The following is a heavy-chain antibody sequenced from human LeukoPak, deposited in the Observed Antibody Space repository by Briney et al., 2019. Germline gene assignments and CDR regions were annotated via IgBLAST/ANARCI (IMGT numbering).Heavy chain of an antibody. V-gene: IGHV3-9*01. CDR3: ARAMSTFGGVRNYFDS. CDR1: GFTFDDYA. J-gene: IGHJ4*02. CDR2: ISWNSGSI. Sequence: PGRSLRLSCAASGFTFDDYAMHWVRQAPGKGLEWVSGISWNSGSIGYADSVKGRFRISRDNAKSSLDLEMNSLRAEDTAVYYCARAMSTFGGVRNYFDSWGQGTLVTVSS. D-gene: IGHD3-16*01.